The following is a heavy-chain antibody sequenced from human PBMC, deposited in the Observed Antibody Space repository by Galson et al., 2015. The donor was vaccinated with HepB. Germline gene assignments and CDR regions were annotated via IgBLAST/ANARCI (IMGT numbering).Heavy chain of an antibody. J-gene: IGHJ5*02. CDR3: ARDQRGGQWGFWFDP. V-gene: IGHV4-61*01. D-gene: IGHD6-19*01. Sequence: SETLSLTCTVSGGSVSSGSYYWSWIRQPPGKGLEWIGYIYYSGSTNYNPSLKSRVTISVDTSKNQFSLKLSSVTAADTAVYYCARDQRGGQWGFWFDPWGQGTLVTVSS. CDR2: IYYSGST. CDR1: GGSVSSGSYY.